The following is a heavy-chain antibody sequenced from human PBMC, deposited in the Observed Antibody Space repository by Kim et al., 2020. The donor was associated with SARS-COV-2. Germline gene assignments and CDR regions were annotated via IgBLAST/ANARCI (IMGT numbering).Heavy chain of an antibody. V-gene: IGHV3-49*03. D-gene: IGHD4-17*01. Sequence: GGSLRLSCTASGFTFGDYAMSWFRQAPGKGLEWVGFIRSKAYGGTTEYAASVKGRFTISRDDSKSIAYLQMNSLKTEDTAVYYCTRGRKYNDYGGNPPEYFQHWGQGTLVTVSS. CDR2: IRSKAYGGTT. J-gene: IGHJ1*01. CDR3: TRGRKYNDYGGNPPEYFQH. CDR1: GFTFGDYA.